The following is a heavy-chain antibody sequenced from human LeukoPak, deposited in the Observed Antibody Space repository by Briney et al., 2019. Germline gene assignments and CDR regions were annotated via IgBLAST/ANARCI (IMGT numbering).Heavy chain of an antibody. CDR1: GYTFTSYG. Sequence: ASVKVSCKAPGYTFTSYGISWVRQAPGQGLEWMGWISAYNGNTNYAQKLQGRVTMTTDTSTSTAYMELRSLRSDDTAVYYCARGKITMIVDGSFDYWGQGTLVTVSS. CDR3: ARGKITMIVDGSFDY. J-gene: IGHJ4*02. D-gene: IGHD3-22*01. V-gene: IGHV1-18*01. CDR2: ISAYNGNT.